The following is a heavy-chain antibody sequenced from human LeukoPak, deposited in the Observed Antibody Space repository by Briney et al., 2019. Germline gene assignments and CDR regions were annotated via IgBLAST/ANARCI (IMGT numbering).Heavy chain of an antibody. CDR2: ISAYNGNT. CDR1: GYTFTGYG. CDR3: ARDSGYYDILTGYQEGLDY. D-gene: IGHD3-9*01. Sequence: ASVKVSCKASGYTFTGYGISWVRQAPGQGLEWMGWISAYNGNTNYAQKLRGRVTMTTDTSTSTAYMELRSLRSDDTAVYYCARDSGYYDILTGYQEGLDYWGQGTLVTVSS. J-gene: IGHJ4*02. V-gene: IGHV1-18*01.